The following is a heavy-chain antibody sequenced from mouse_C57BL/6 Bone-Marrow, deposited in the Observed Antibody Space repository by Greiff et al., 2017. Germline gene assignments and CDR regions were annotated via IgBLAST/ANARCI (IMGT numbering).Heavy chain of an antibody. CDR2: ISSGGSYT. D-gene: IGHD2-4*01. Sequence: EVKLMESGGDLVKPGGSLKLSCAASGFTFSSYGMSWVRQTPDKRLEWVATISSGGSYTYYPDSVKGRFTISRDNAKNTLYLPMISLRSEDTAMYYCSRRAYYDYDEAMDYWGQGTSVTVSS. CDR3: SRRAYYDYDEAMDY. J-gene: IGHJ4*01. CDR1: GFTFSSYG. V-gene: IGHV5-6*02.